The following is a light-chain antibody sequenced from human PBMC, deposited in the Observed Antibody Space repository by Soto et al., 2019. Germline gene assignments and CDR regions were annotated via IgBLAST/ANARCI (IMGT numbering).Light chain of an antibody. CDR3: LQRSNWPIT. V-gene: IGKV3-11*01. J-gene: IGKJ5*01. Sequence: EIVLTQSPATLSLSPGESATLSCRASQSVNNYVAWYQQKPGQAPRLLLFDSSNRATGIPARFSGSGSGTDFTLTISSLEPEDFAIYYCLQRSNWPITFGQGTRLEIK. CDR1: QSVNNY. CDR2: DSS.